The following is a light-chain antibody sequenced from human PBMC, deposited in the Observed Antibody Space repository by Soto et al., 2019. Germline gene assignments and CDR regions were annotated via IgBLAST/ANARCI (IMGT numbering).Light chain of an antibody. Sequence: DIQLTQSPSFLSASVGDRVTITCRASQGISSYLAWYQQKPGKAPKLLIYAASTLQSGVPSRFSGSGSGTEFTLTISWLQPEDFATYYCQQLNSYPQAFGQGTRLEIK. J-gene: IGKJ5*01. CDR2: AAS. CDR3: QQLNSYPQA. V-gene: IGKV1-9*01. CDR1: QGISSY.